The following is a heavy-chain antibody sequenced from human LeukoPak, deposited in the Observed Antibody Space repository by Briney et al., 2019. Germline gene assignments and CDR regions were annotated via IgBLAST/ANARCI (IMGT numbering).Heavy chain of an antibody. V-gene: IGHV1-46*01. CDR3: ARDSETMVRGVNPNWFDP. CDR1: GYTFTSYY. D-gene: IGHD3-10*01. J-gene: IGHJ5*02. CDR2: INPSGGST. Sequence: GASVKVPCKASGYTFTSYYMHWVRQAPGQGLEWMGIINPSGGSTSYAQKFQGRVTMTRDTSTSTVYMELSSLRSEDTAVYYCARDSETMVRGVNPNWFDPWGQGTLVTVSS.